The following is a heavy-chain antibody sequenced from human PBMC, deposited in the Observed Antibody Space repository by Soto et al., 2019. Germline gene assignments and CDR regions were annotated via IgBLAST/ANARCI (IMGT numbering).Heavy chain of an antibody. CDR2: INPSNEIT. J-gene: IGHJ4*02. CDR3: MRGWWCDSPIDY. V-gene: IGHV1-2*02. CDR1: GYTFSGYY. Sequence: ASVKVSCKTSGYTFSGYYVHWARRAPGRGFEWLGWINPSNEITTFSEFFQGRITMTRDTSTNTVHMELNRLTSDDTAVYYCMRGWWCDSPIDYWGQGTQVTVSS. D-gene: IGHD2-21*01.